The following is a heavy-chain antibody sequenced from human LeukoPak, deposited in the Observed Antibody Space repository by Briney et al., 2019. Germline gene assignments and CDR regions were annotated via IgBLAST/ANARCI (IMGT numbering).Heavy chain of an antibody. CDR1: GFTFNRYA. V-gene: IGHV3-23*01. D-gene: IGHD4-11*01. CDR2: ISGSGGNI. J-gene: IGHJ4*02. CDR3: ANPTADYNSGY. Sequence: PGGSRRLSCAASGFTFNRYAMTWVRQAPGKGLEWVSTISGSGGNINYADSVKGRFTISRDNSKNTLYLQMNSLRAEDTAVYYCANPTADYNSGYWGQGTLVTVSS.